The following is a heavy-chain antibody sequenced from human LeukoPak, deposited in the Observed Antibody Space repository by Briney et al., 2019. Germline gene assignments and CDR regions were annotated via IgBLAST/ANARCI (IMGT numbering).Heavy chain of an antibody. D-gene: IGHD1-14*01. V-gene: IGHV4-59*01. CDR1: GGSISSYY. J-gene: IGHJ4*02. CDR2: IYYSGST. Sequence: SETLSLTCTVSGGSISSYYWSWIRQPPGKELEWIGYIYYSGSTNYNPSLKSRVTISVDTSKNQFSLKLSSVTAADTAVYYCARDAPDGIDYWGQGTLVTVSS. CDR3: ARDAPDGIDY.